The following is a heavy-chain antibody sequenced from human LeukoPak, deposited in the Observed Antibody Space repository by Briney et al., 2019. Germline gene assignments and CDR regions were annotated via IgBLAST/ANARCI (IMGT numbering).Heavy chain of an antibody. CDR3: ARATDEYSSSGEFDY. D-gene: IGHD6-6*01. CDR1: GFAFGSEA. J-gene: IGHJ4*02. CDR2: VRPGGGTT. Sequence: PGGSLRLSCAVSGFAFGSEAMSWVRQSPARGLEWVASVRPGGGTTYYADHVRGRFTISRDNAKNSRYLQMNSLRGEETVVYYCARATDEYSSSGEFDYWGQGTLVTVSS. V-gene: IGHV3-23*01.